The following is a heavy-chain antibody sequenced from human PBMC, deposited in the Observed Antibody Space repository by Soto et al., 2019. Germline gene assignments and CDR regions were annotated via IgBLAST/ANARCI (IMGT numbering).Heavy chain of an antibody. J-gene: IGHJ6*02. CDR2: INPNSGGT. Sequence: ASVKVSCKASGYTFTGYYIHWVRQAPGQGLEWMGWINPNSGGTKYTQKFQGWVTMTSDTSISTAYMELSSLRSEDTAVYYCVRASPYCSGGSCSTSKDYYYGMDVWGQGTTVTVSS. D-gene: IGHD2-15*01. CDR3: VRASPYCSGGSCSTSKDYYYGMDV. CDR1: GYTFTGYY. V-gene: IGHV1-2*04.